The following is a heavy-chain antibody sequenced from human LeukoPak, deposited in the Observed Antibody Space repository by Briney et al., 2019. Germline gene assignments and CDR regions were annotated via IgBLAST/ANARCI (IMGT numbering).Heavy chain of an antibody. D-gene: IGHD1-26*01. Sequence: SETPSLTCTVSGGSISGSSYYWGWIRQPPGKGLEWIGSIYYTGSSSYNPSLKSRVTISVDTSKNQFSLRLTSVIAADTAVYYCASGIDYWGQGTLVTVSS. CDR2: IYYTGSS. CDR1: GGSISGSSYY. CDR3: ASGIDY. V-gene: IGHV4-39*01. J-gene: IGHJ4*02.